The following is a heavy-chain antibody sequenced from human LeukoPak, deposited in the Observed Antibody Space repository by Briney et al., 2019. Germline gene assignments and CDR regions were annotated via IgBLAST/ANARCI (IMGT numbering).Heavy chain of an antibody. CDR2: IYYSGST. V-gene: IGHV4-59*01. D-gene: IGHD4-17*01. Sequence: SETLSLTCTVSGGSISSYHWSWIRQPPGKGLEWIGYIYYSGSTNYNPSLKSRVTISVDTSKNQFSLKLSSVTAADTAVYYCARDDTVTGNDAFDIWGQGTMVTVSS. CDR1: GGSISSYH. J-gene: IGHJ3*02. CDR3: ARDDTVTGNDAFDI.